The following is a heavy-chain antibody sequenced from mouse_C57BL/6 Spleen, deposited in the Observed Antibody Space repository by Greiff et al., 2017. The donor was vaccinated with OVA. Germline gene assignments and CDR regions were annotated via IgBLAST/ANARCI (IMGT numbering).Heavy chain of an antibody. D-gene: IGHD2-5*01. CDR3: ARTYYSNSSYLYFDV. CDR1: GYTFTSYW. J-gene: IGHJ1*01. V-gene: IGHV1-59*01. CDR2: IDHSDSYT. Sequence: QVQVQQPGADLVRPGTSVKFSCKASGYTFTSYWMHWVKQRPGQGLEWIGVIDHSDSYTNYNQKFKGQVTLTVDTSSSTAYMQLSSLTSEDSAVYYCARTYYSNSSYLYFDVWGAGTTVTVSS.